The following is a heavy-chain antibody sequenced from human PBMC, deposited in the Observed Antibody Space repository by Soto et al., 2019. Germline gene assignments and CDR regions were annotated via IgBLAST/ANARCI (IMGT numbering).Heavy chain of an antibody. V-gene: IGHV1-69*02. CDR2: IIPILGIA. J-gene: IGHJ4*02. Sequence: QVQLVQSGAEVKKPGSSVKVSCKASGGTFSSYTISWVRQAPGQGLEWMGRIIPILGIANYAQKFQGRVTITGDKSTRTGYMELSSLRSEDTAVYYCASDYGVMQIDYWGQGTLVTVSS. CDR1: GGTFSSYT. D-gene: IGHD3-16*01. CDR3: ASDYGVMQIDY.